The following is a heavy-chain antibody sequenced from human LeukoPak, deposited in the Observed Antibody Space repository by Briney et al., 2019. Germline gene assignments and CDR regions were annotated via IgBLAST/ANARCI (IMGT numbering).Heavy chain of an antibody. Sequence: GGSLRLSCAASGFTFSSYAMSWVRQAPGKGLEWVSTISGSGDTTYYADSVKGRFTISRDNSKNTLYLQMNSLRAEDTAVYYCAELGITMIGGVWGKGTTVTISS. J-gene: IGHJ6*04. CDR3: AELGITMIGGV. D-gene: IGHD3-10*02. CDR1: GFTFSSYA. CDR2: ISGSGDTT. V-gene: IGHV3-23*01.